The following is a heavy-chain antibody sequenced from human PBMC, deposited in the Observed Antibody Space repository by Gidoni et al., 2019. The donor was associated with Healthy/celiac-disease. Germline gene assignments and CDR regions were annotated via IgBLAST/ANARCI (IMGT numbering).Heavy chain of an antibody. CDR1: GFTFSSYA. CDR3: AKDLTTMVRGVIHPFGY. D-gene: IGHD3-10*01. J-gene: IGHJ4*02. Sequence: EVQLLESGGGLVQPGGSLRLSCAASGFTFSSYAMSWVRQAPGKGLEWVSAISGSGGSTYYADSVKGRFTISRDNSKNTLYLQMNSLRAEDTAVYYCAKDLTTMVRGVIHPFGYWGQGTLVTVSS. V-gene: IGHV3-23*01. CDR2: ISGSGGST.